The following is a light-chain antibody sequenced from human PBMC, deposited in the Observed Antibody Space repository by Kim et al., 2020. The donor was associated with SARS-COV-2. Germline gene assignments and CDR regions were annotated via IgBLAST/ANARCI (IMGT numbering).Light chain of an antibody. Sequence: EIVMTQSLATLSVSPGERATLSCRASQSVSSNLAWYQQKPGQAHRLLIYGASTRATGIPARFSGSGSGTEFTLTISSLQSEDFAVYYCQQYNNWPLTFGGGTKVDIK. CDR3: QQYNNWPLT. CDR1: QSVSSN. CDR2: GAS. J-gene: IGKJ4*01. V-gene: IGKV3-15*01.